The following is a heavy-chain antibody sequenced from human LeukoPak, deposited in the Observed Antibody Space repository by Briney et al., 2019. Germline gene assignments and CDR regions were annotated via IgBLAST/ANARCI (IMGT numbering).Heavy chain of an antibody. CDR3: ARSGGLQKFDY. J-gene: IGHJ4*02. Sequence: AGGSLRLSCAASAVTFRNYAVHWVRQAPGKGLQWVAVISYAENTIHYADSVKGRFIISGDTSKNTLYLQMNSLRAEDTAVYYCARSGGLQKFDYWGQGTLVTASS. V-gene: IGHV3-30-3*01. CDR1: AVTFRNYA. D-gene: IGHD4-11*01. CDR2: ISYAENTI.